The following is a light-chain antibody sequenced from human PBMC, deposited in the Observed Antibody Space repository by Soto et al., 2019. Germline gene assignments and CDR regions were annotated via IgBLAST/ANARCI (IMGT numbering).Light chain of an antibody. V-gene: IGKV3-11*01. Sequence: EIVLTQSPAALSLSPGERGTLSCRASQSVSSFLAWYQQKPGQAPRLLIYDASNRATGIPARFSGSGSGTDFTLTISTLEPEDFAVYYCQQRSNWPPITFGQGTRLE. J-gene: IGKJ5*01. CDR1: QSVSSF. CDR3: QQRSNWPPIT. CDR2: DAS.